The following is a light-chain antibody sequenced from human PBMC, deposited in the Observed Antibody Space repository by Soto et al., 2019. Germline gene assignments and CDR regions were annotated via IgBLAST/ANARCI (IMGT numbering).Light chain of an antibody. J-gene: IGKJ1*01. CDR3: QQYYSTPLA. CDR1: QSVLYSSNNNNY. CDR2: WAS. V-gene: IGKV4-1*01. Sequence: DIGMTQSPDSLAVSLGERATINCKSSQSVLYSSNNNNYVAWYQQKPGQPPKLLIYWASTRESGVPDRFSGSGSGADFTLTISSLQAEDVAVYYCQQYYSTPLAFGQVTKVEI.